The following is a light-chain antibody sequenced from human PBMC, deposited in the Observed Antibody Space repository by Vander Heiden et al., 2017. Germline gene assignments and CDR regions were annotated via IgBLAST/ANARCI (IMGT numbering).Light chain of an antibody. V-gene: IGLV2-14*01. J-gene: IGLJ1*01. Sequence: TLTQPASVSGSPGQSITISCTGTSSDVGGYNYVSWYQQHPGKAPKLMIYEVSNRPSGVSKRFSGSKSGNTASLTISGLQAEDEADYYCSSYTSSSGYVFGTGTKVTVL. CDR3: SSYTSSSGYV. CDR1: SSDVGGYNY. CDR2: EVS.